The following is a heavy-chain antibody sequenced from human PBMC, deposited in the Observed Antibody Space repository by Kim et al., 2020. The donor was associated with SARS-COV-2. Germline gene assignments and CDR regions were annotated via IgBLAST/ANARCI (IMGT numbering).Heavy chain of an antibody. J-gene: IGHJ4*02. V-gene: IGHV1-69*13. CDR3: ARCGYSYGCYFDY. Sequence: SVKVSCKASGGTFSSYAISWVRQAPGQGLEWMGGIIPIFGTANYAQKFQGRVTITADESTSTAYMELSSLRSEDTAVYYCARCGYSYGCYFDYWGQGTLVTVSS. CDR1: GGTFSSYA. CDR2: IIPIFGTA. D-gene: IGHD5-18*01.